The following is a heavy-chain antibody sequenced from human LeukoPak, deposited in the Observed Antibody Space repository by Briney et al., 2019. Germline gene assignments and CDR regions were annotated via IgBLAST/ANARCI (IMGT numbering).Heavy chain of an antibody. Sequence: GGSLRLSCAASGFTFSSYSMNWVRQAPGKGLEWVSYISSSSTIYYADSVKDRFTISRDNAKNSLYLQMNSLRAEDTAVYYCARGRIVVVPDERSHYYMDVWGKGTTVTVSS. CDR1: GFTFSSYS. V-gene: IGHV3-48*01. D-gene: IGHD2-2*01. CDR2: ISSSSTI. J-gene: IGHJ6*03. CDR3: ARGRIVVVPDERSHYYMDV.